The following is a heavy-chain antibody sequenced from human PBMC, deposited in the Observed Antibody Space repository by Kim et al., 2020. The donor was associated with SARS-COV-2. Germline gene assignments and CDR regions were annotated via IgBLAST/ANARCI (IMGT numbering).Heavy chain of an antibody. J-gene: IGHJ4*02. Sequence: GGSLRLSCAASGFTFSTYWMSWVRQAPGKGLEWVANIKQDGSEKYYVDSVKGRFTISRDNAKNSLYLQMNSLRAEDTAVYYCARASYDFWSGYLSHTVTPRFDYWGQGTLVTVSS. CDR1: GFTFSTYW. V-gene: IGHV3-7*01. CDR2: IKQDGSEK. D-gene: IGHD3-3*01. CDR3: ARASYDFWSGYLSHTVTPRFDY.